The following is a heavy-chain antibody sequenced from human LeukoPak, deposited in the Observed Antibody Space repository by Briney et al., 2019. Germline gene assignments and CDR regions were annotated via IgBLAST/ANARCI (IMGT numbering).Heavy chain of an antibody. J-gene: IGHJ1*01. CDR2: IYYSGST. D-gene: IGHD6-13*01. Sequence: SETLSLTCTVSGGSISSSSYYWGWIRQPPGKGLEWFGSIYYSGSTYYNPSLKSRVTISVDTSKNQFSLKLSSVTAADTAVYYCARRGYYSIAAAGYFQHWGQGTLVTVSS. CDR3: ARRGYYSIAAAGYFQH. CDR1: GGSISSSSYY. V-gene: IGHV4-39*01.